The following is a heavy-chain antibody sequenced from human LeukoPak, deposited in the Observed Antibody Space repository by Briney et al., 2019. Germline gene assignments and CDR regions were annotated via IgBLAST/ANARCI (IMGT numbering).Heavy chain of an antibody. Sequence: SDPRPPTCTASCGSISCYYCSWIRQPPGKGLEWIGYIYYSGSTNYNPSLKSRVTISVDTSKNQLSLKLSSVTAAVTAVYYCARDGGRYFSGGSCYSHDAFDIWGQGTMVTVSS. CDR1: CGSISCYY. J-gene: IGHJ3*02. CDR3: ARDGGRYFSGGSCYSHDAFDI. D-gene: IGHD2-15*01. V-gene: IGHV4-59*01. CDR2: IYYSGST.